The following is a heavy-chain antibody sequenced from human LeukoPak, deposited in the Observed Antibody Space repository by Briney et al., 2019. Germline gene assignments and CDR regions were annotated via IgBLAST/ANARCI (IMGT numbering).Heavy chain of an antibody. CDR3: ARLTGNKAKNRWFDP. D-gene: IGHD7-27*01. CDR2: ISYSGNT. J-gene: IGHJ5*02. Sequence: PSETLSLTCAVSGVSISSSSSYWAWIRQPPGKGLEWIATISYSGNTYYNPSLKSRVTISADTSKTPLSLKLSSVTAADTAVHYCARLTGNKAKNRWFDPWGQGILVTVSS. V-gene: IGHV4-39*01. CDR1: GVSISSSSSY.